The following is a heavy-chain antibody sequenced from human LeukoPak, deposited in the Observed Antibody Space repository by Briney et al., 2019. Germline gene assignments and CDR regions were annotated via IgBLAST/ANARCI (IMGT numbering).Heavy chain of an antibody. D-gene: IGHD3-22*01. Sequence: GASVKVSCKASGGTFSSYAISWLRQAPGQGLEWMGRIIPILGIANYAQKFQGRVTITADKSTSTAYMELSSLRSEDTAVYYCARGGRPYYYDSTKPSFDPWGQGTLVTVSS. J-gene: IGHJ5*02. CDR2: IIPILGIA. CDR3: ARGGRPYYYDSTKPSFDP. V-gene: IGHV1-69*04. CDR1: GGTFSSYA.